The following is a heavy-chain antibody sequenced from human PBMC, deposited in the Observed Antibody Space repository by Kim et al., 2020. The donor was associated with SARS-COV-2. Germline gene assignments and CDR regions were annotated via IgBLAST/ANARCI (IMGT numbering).Heavy chain of an antibody. CDR2: IYYSGST. V-gene: IGHV4-31*03. D-gene: IGHD5-18*01. Sequence: SETLSLTCTVSGGSISSGGYYWSWIRQHPGKGLEWIGYIYYSGSTYYNPSLKSRVTISVDTSKNQFSLKLSSVTAADTAVYYCARDPRGYSYGYGTLNYYYYYGMDVWGQGTTVTVSS. CDR1: GGSISSGGYY. CDR3: ARDPRGYSYGYGTLNYYYYYGMDV. J-gene: IGHJ6*02.